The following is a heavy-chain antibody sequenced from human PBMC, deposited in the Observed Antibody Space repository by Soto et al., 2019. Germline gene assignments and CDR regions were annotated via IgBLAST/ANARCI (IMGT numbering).Heavy chain of an antibody. V-gene: IGHV4-61*08. Sequence: SGPTLVNPTQTLTLTCTFSGFSLSTSGVGVGWIRQPPGKALEWIGYIYYSGSTNYNPSLNGRVTISVDTSENQFSLELNSVTAADTAVYYCARSLENGDVSFKYWGQGTLVTVSS. J-gene: IGHJ4*02. D-gene: IGHD2-8*01. CDR1: GFSLSTSGVG. CDR3: ARSLENGDVSFKY. CDR2: IYYSGST.